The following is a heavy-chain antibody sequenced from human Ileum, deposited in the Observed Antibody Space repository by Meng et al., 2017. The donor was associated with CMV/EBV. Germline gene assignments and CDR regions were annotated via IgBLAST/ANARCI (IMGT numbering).Heavy chain of an antibody. V-gene: IGHV4-61*02. Sequence: QVQESGAGLEMTPPSRSLTCTGSVAAFNSGCNSWTWIRQTPGKGLEWVAFIYTGGRTNYEASVKGRVTRSRDTFKNTFYLKMNCVRVEDTAVYFCVRMNWGSESSDYWGQRTLVTVSS. CDR2: IYTGGRT. J-gene: IGHJ4*02. D-gene: IGHD7-27*01. CDR1: VAAFNSGCNS. CDR3: VRMNWGSESSDY.